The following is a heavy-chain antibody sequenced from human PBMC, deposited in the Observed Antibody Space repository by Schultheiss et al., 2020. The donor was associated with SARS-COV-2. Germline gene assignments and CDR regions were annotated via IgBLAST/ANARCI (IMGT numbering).Heavy chain of an antibody. CDR3: TTDSAVTTASDY. Sequence: GGSLRLSCAASGFTFSNAWMSWVRQAPGKGLEWVGRIKSKIEDGTTDYAAPVKGRFTISRDDSKNTLFLQASSLKIEDTGVYYCTTDSAVTTASDYWGQGTLVTVSS. CDR1: GFTFSNAW. V-gene: IGHV3-15*01. CDR2: IKSKIEDGTT. J-gene: IGHJ4*02. D-gene: IGHD4-17*01.